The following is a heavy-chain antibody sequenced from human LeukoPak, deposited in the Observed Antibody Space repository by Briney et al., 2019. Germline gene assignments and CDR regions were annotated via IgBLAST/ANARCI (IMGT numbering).Heavy chain of an antibody. D-gene: IGHD2-2*01. Sequence: GGSLRLSCAASGFTFSSYSMNWVRQAPGKGLEWVSSISSSSSYIYYADSVKGRFTISRDNAKNSLYLQMNSLRAEDTAVYYCASGVAIVVGMDAWGQGTTVTVSS. V-gene: IGHV3-21*01. CDR2: ISSSSSYI. J-gene: IGHJ6*02. CDR1: GFTFSSYS. CDR3: ASGVAIVVGMDA.